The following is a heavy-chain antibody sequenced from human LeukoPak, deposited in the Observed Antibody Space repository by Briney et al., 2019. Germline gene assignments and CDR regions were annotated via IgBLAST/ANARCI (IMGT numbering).Heavy chain of an antibody. CDR1: GFVVSSKY. Sequence: PGGSLRLSCTASGFVVSSKYINWVRQAPGKGLEWVAFIRYDGSNKYYADSVKGRFTISRDNSKNTLYLQMNSLRAEDTAVYYCAKPELELAAFDIWGQGTMVTVSS. D-gene: IGHD1-7*01. V-gene: IGHV3-30*02. J-gene: IGHJ3*02. CDR2: IRYDGSNK. CDR3: AKPELELAAFDI.